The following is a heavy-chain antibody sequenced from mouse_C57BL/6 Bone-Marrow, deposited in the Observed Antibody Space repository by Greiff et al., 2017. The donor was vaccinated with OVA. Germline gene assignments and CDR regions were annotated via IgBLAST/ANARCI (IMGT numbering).Heavy chain of an antibody. CDR3: TTSMVTTVDY. V-gene: IGHV14-4*01. CDR2: IDPENGDT. Sequence: EVQLQESGAELVRPGASVKLSCTASGFNIKDDYMHWVKQRPEQGLEWIGWIDPENGDTEYASKFQGKATITADTSSNTAYLQLSSLTSEGTAVYYCTTSMVTTVDYWGQGTTLTVSS. J-gene: IGHJ2*01. D-gene: IGHD2-2*01. CDR1: GFNIKDDY.